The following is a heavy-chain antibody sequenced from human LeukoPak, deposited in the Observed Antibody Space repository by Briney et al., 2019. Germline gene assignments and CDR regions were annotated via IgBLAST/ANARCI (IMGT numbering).Heavy chain of an antibody. D-gene: IGHD5-18*01. Sequence: SSETLSLTCTVSGGSISSSSYYWGWIRQPPGKGLEWIGSIYYSGSTYYNPSLKSRVTISVDTSKNQFSLKLSSVTAADTAVYYCARTPNHVDTAMAGDYWGQGTLVTVSS. CDR2: IYYSGST. CDR1: GGSISSSSYY. J-gene: IGHJ4*02. V-gene: IGHV4-39*01. CDR3: ARTPNHVDTAMAGDY.